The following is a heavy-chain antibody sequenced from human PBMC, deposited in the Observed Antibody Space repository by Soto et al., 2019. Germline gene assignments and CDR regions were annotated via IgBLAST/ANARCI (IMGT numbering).Heavy chain of an antibody. Sequence: QVHLVESGGGVVQPGMSLRLSCAASGFTFSRYGMYWVRQAPGKGLEWVAKISDDGNSQLYEDSVKGRFTISRDNSKNILYLQMNSLSSEDTAVYYCAKNGGADYWGQGTRVTVSS. V-gene: IGHV3-30*18. D-gene: IGHD2-8*01. CDR1: GFTFSRYG. CDR3: AKNGGADY. CDR2: ISDDGNSQ. J-gene: IGHJ4*02.